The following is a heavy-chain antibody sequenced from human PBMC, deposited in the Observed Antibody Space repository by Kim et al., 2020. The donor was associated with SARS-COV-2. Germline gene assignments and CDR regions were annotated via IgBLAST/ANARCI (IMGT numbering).Heavy chain of an antibody. J-gene: IGHJ6*02. Sequence: ASVKVSCKASGYTFTSYGISWVRQAPGQGLEWMGWISAYNGNTNYAQKLQGRVTMTTDTSTSTAYMELRSLRSDDTAVYYCARDKLERRRGYYYYGMDVWGQGTTVTVSS. D-gene: IGHD1-1*01. CDR1: GYTFTSYG. CDR3: ARDKLERRRGYYYYGMDV. V-gene: IGHV1-18*04. CDR2: ISAYNGNT.